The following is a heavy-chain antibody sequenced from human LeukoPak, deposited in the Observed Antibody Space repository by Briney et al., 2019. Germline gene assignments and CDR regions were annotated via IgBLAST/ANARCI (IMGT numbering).Heavy chain of an antibody. Sequence: PGGSLRLSCAASGFTFSSYSMNWVRQAPGKGLEWVSYISSSSSTIYYADSVKGRFTISRDNAKNSLYLLMNSLRAEDTAVYYCARDHLRYFDWFVVDYWGQGTLVTVSS. CDR2: ISSSSSTI. V-gene: IGHV3-48*01. J-gene: IGHJ4*02. D-gene: IGHD3-9*01. CDR3: ARDHLRYFDWFVVDY. CDR1: GFTFSSYS.